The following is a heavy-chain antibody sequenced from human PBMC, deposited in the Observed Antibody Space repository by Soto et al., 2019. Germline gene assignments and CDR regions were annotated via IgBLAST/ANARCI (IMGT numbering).Heavy chain of an antibody. CDR2: IYYSGST. Sequence: SDTLYLTCAVSGGSVNSGHYYWSWSRQPPGRGLEWIGFIYYSGSTSYNPSLQSRVTISLDTSNNQFSLKMSSVTAADTAVYYCARSGAGSGWLGGQGTLVTVSS. CDR1: GGSVNSGHYY. J-gene: IGHJ4*02. V-gene: IGHV4-61*01. D-gene: IGHD6-19*01. CDR3: ARSGAGSGWL.